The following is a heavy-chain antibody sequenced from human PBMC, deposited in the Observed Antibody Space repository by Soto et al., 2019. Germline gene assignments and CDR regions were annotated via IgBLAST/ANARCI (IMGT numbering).Heavy chain of an antibody. CDR2: IYYSGST. CDR3: ARDRVVVVPAAAYYYYYGMDV. J-gene: IGHJ6*02. Sequence: SETLSLTCTVSGGSISSGDYYWSWIRQPPGKGLEWIGYIYYSGSTYYNPSLKSRVTISVDTSKNQFSLKLSSMTAADTAVYYCARDRVVVVPAAAYYYYYGMDVWGQGTTVTVSS. V-gene: IGHV4-30-4*01. D-gene: IGHD2-2*01. CDR1: GGSISSGDYY.